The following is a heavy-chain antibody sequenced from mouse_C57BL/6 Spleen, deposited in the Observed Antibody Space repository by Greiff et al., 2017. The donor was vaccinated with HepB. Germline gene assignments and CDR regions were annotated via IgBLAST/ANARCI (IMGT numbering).Heavy chain of an antibody. CDR3: ARGDPTGAY. Sequence: VQLKESGPELVKPGASVKISCKASGYSFPGYYMNWVKQSPEKSLEWIGEINPSTGGTTYNQKFKAKATLTVDKSSSTAYMQLKSLTSEDSAVYYCARGDPTGAYWGQGTLVTVSA. D-gene: IGHD4-1*01. CDR1: GYSFPGYY. CDR2: INPSTGGT. J-gene: IGHJ3*01. V-gene: IGHV1-42*01.